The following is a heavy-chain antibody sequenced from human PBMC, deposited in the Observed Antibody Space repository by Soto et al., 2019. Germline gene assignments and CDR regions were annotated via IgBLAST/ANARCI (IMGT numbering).Heavy chain of an antibody. V-gene: IGHV4-31*03. CDR3: ARTHCINGVCYRSNDAFDI. CDR1: GASISSGVDY. Sequence: QVQLQEAGPGLVKPSQTLSLTCIVSGASISSGVDYWSWLRQDPGKGLEWIGYIYYNGNTYYNPSLKSRLTISLDTSKNEFSLKLSSVTAADTAAYYCARTHCINGVCYRSNDAFDIWGLGTMVTVSS. D-gene: IGHD2-8*01. CDR2: IYYNGNT. J-gene: IGHJ3*02.